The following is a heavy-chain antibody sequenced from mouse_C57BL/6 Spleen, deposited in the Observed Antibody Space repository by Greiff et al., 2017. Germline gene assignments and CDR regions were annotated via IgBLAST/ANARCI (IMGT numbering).Heavy chain of an antibody. Sequence: EVQLQQSGAELVRPGASVKLSCTASGFNIKDDYMHWVKQRPEQGLEWIGWIDPENGDTAYASKFQGKATITADTSSNTAYLQLSSLTSEDTAVYYCTTSYDYDETWYFDVWGTGTTVTVSS. D-gene: IGHD2-4*01. CDR1: GFNIKDDY. CDR3: TTSYDYDETWYFDV. V-gene: IGHV14-4*01. J-gene: IGHJ1*03. CDR2: IDPENGDT.